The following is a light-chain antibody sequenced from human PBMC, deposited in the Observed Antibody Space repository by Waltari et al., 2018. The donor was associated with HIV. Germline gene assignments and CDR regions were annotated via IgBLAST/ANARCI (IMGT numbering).Light chain of an antibody. CDR2: GAS. Sequence: EIVLTQSPATLSVSPRERATLSGRASQSVTSNLAWYQHKPGQAPRLLIYGASTRASGVPARFSGSGSGTEFTLTISSLQSEDFAVYYCQQYNYWPPRFTFGPGTKVDFK. CDR1: QSVTSN. V-gene: IGKV3-15*01. J-gene: IGKJ3*01. CDR3: QQYNYWPPRFT.